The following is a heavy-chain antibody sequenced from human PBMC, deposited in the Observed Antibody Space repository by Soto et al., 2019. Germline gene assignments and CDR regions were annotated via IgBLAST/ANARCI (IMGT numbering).Heavy chain of an antibody. CDR3: AKDIAGYDWDHYYGTDV. CDR2: ISYDGSNK. CDR1: GFTFSSYG. V-gene: IGHV3-30*18. J-gene: IGHJ6*02. Sequence: QVQLVESGGGVVQPGRSLRLSCAASGFTFSSYGMHWVRQAPGKGLEWVAVISYDGSNKYYPDSVKGGFTISKDNSKKTLCLQINGLEAEHTAGNYCAKDIAGYDWDHYYGTDVRGQGTTVTVSS. D-gene: IGHD5-12*01.